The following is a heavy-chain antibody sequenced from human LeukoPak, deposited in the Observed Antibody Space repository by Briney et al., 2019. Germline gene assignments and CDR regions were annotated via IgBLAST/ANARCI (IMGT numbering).Heavy chain of an antibody. Sequence: ASVKVSCKVSGYTLTELSMHWVRQARGKGREWMGGFDPEDGETIYAQKFQGRVTMTEDTSTDTAYMELSSLRSEDTAVYYCATGTLTEKYGDYYHFDYWGQGTLVTVSS. CDR1: GYTLTELS. J-gene: IGHJ4*02. CDR3: ATGTLTEKYGDYYHFDY. V-gene: IGHV1-24*01. D-gene: IGHD4-17*01. CDR2: FDPEDGET.